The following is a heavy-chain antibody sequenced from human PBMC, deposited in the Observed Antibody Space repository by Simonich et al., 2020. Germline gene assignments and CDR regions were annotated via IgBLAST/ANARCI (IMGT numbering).Heavy chain of an antibody. V-gene: IGHV3-74*01. J-gene: IGHJ4*02. CDR2: SYGDGSST. Sequence: EVQLVESGGGLFQPGGSLSLSCAASGFTFSIYWMHWVRQAKGKWLVWVLRSYGDGSSTSYAASVKGRFTISRDNAKNTLYLQMNRQRAEDRAVYYCARNRLDYWGQGTLVTVSS. CDR3: ARNRLDY. CDR1: GFTFSIYW.